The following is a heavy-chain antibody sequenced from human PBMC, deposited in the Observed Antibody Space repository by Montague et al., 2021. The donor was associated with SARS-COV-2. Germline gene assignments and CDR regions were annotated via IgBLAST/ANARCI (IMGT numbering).Heavy chain of an antibody. Sequence: SETLSLTCTVSGGSISSSSYYWGWLRQPPGKGLEWIGSIYYSGSTYYHPSLKSRVTISVDTSKHQFSLKLSSVTAADTAVYYCASPTYYYDSSGSDAFDIWGQGTMVTVSS. D-gene: IGHD3-22*01. CDR1: GGSISSSSYY. CDR2: IYYSGST. V-gene: IGHV4-39*01. CDR3: ASPTYYYDSSGSDAFDI. J-gene: IGHJ3*02.